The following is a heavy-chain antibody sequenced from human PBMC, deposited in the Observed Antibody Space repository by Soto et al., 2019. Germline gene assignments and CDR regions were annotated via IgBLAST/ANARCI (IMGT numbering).Heavy chain of an antibody. D-gene: IGHD2-21*02. J-gene: IGHJ6*02. Sequence: PSETLSLTCTVSGGSISGGGYYWSWIRQHPGRGLEWIGYIYDNGSTYYNPSLKSRLTISLDMSKNQFSLKLSSVTAADTAVYFCARDFLSGDPYYYYGMDFWGQGTTVTVSS. CDR2: IYDNGST. CDR3: ARDFLSGDPYYYYGMDF. CDR1: GGSISGGGYY. V-gene: IGHV4-31*03.